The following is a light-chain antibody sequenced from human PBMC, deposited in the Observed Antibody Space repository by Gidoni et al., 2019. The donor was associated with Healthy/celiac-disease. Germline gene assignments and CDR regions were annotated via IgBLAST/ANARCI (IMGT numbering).Light chain of an antibody. V-gene: IGKV3-15*01. CDR3: QQYNKGLT. Sequence: EIVMTQSPATLSVSPGERATLSCRASQSVSSNLAWYQQKPGQAPRLIIYGASTRATGIPARFSGSGSGTEFTLTISGLQSEDFAVYYCQQYNKGLTFGGGTKVEIK. CDR1: QSVSSN. J-gene: IGKJ4*01. CDR2: GAS.